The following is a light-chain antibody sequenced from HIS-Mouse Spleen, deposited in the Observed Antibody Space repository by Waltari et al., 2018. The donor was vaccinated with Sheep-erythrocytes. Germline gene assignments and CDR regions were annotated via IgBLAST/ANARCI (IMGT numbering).Light chain of an antibody. CDR1: SSDVGGYNY. CDR2: DVS. V-gene: IGLV2-14*03. Sequence: QSALTQPASVSGSPGQSITISCTGTSSDVGGYNYVSWYQQQPGKAPKLMIYDVSNRPSGLSNRFSGAKSGNTASLTISGLQAEDEADYYCSSYTSSSSYVFGTGTKVTVL. J-gene: IGLJ1*01. CDR3: SSYTSSSSYV.